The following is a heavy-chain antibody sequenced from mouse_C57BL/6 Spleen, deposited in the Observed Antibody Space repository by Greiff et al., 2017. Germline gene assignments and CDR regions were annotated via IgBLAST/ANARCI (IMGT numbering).Heavy chain of an antibody. CDR3: ARWCYDDDGGGYFDY. CDR1: GYTFTSYW. J-gene: IGHJ2*01. CDR2: IDPSDSYT. V-gene: IGHV1-69*01. Sequence: VKVVESGAELVMPGASVKLSCKASGYTFTSYWMHWVKQRPGQGLEWIGEIDPSDSYTNYNQKFKGKSTLTVDKSSGTAYMQLSSLTSEDSAVYYGARWCYDDDGGGYFDYWGQGTTLTGSS. D-gene: IGHD2-4*01.